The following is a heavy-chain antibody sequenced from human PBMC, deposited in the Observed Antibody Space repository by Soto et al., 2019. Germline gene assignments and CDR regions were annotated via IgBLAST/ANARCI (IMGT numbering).Heavy chain of an antibody. Sequence: PSETLSLTCDVSNYSIGSGYYWGWIRQSPGKGLEWIGSSYHSGSTFYNPSLESRVTISIDTSKNQFSLKLSSVTAADTAVYYCARVVTTGFFDPWGQGTLVTVSS. J-gene: IGHJ5*02. CDR3: ARVVTTGFFDP. V-gene: IGHV4-38-2*01. CDR2: SYHSGST. D-gene: IGHD2-21*02. CDR1: NYSIGSGYY.